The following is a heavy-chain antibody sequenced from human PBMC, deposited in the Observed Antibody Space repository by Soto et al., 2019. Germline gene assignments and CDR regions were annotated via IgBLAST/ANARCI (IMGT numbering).Heavy chain of an antibody. CDR3: ARAVGVAARRLSGPLNY. CDR1: GFTFSSYG. D-gene: IGHD6-6*01. V-gene: IGHV3-33*01. Sequence: GGSLRLSCAASGFTFSSYGMHWVRQAPGKGLEWVAVIWYDGSNKYYADSVKGRFTISRDNSKNTLYLQMNSLRAEDTAVYYCARAVGVAARRLSGPLNYWGQGTLVTVSS. CDR2: IWYDGSNK. J-gene: IGHJ4*02.